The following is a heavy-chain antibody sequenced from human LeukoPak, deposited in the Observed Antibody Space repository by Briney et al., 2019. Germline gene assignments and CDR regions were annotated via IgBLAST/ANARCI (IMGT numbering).Heavy chain of an antibody. V-gene: IGHV3-48*03. Sequence: GGSLRLSCAASGFTFSNYEMNWVRQAPGKGLEWVSYISSSGSTIYYADSVKGRFTISRDNAKNSLYLQMNSLRAEDTAVYYCARAMVRETLDYWGQGTLVTVSS. CDR2: ISSSGSTI. CDR1: GFTFSNYE. CDR3: ARAMVRETLDY. J-gene: IGHJ4*02. D-gene: IGHD3-10*01.